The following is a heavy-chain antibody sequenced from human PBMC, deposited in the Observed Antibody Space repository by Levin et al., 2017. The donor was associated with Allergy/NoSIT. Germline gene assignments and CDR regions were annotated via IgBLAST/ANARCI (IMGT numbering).Heavy chain of an antibody. J-gene: IGHJ3*02. CDR1: GFTFSNAW. Sequence: GESLKISCVGSGFTFSNAWMSWVRQAPGKGLEWVGRIYSKSMGGTTDYAAPVNGRFTISRDDSKNTLYLQMNSLKIEDTAVYYCTTHWANCGGDCYGMWGQGTLVTVSS. V-gene: IGHV3-15*01. CDR2: IYSKSMGGTT. D-gene: IGHD2-21*02. CDR3: TTHWANCGGDCYGM.